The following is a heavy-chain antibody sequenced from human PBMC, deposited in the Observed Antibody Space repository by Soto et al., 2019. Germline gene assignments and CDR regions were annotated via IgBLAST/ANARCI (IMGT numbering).Heavy chain of an antibody. CDR1: GYTFTGYY. D-gene: IGHD3-16*01. V-gene: IGHV1-2*04. CDR2: INPNSGGT. Sequence: ASVKVSCKASGYTFTGYYMHWVRQAPGQGLEWMGWINPNSGGTNYAQKFQGWVTMTRDTSISTAYMELSRLRSDDTAGYYCASQSSGLFGAADAFDIWGQGTMVTVSS. CDR3: ASQSSGLFGAADAFDI. J-gene: IGHJ3*02.